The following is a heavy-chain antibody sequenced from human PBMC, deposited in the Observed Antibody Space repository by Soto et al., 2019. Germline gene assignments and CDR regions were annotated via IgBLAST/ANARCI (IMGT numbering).Heavy chain of an antibody. D-gene: IGHD3-22*01. Sequence: SETLSLTCTVSGGSITNYYYSWIRQPTGKGLEWIGYIFHTRTTSYNPSLKGRFTLSVDTSQSQFFLKLNSVTSAYTAVYYCTTEAYDNSGSLAFDIWGPGKLVT. CDR2: IFHTRTT. J-gene: IGHJ3*02. CDR1: GGSITNYY. CDR3: TTEAYDNSGSLAFDI. V-gene: IGHV4-59*08.